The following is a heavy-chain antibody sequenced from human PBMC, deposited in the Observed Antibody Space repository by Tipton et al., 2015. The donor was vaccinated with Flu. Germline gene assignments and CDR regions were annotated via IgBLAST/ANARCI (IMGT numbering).Heavy chain of an antibody. Sequence: SLRLSCTASGFTFGDYAMSWVRQAPGKGLEWVGFIRSKANGVTADYAASVKGRFTVSRDDSKSIAYLQMNSLKNEDTAVYYCALQPYCSCTRPFYWGQGALVTVSA. CDR3: ALQPYCSCTRPFY. V-gene: IGHV3-49*04. J-gene: IGHJ4*02. CDR2: IRSKANGVTA. D-gene: IGHD2-2*01. CDR1: GFTFGDYA.